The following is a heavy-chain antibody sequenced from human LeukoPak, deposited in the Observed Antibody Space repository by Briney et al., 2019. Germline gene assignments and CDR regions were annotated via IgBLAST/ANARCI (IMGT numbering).Heavy chain of an antibody. V-gene: IGHV1-18*01. CDR2: ISAYSGNT. D-gene: IGHD3-22*01. CDR1: GYTFINCI. J-gene: IGHJ5*02. Sequence: ASVKVSCKASGYTFINCIISWVRQAPGQGLEWMGWISAYSGNTKYAQNLQGRVTMTTDTSTSTAYMELRSLRSDDTAVYYCARDSYYSSDAGSNYNWFDPWGQGTLDTVSS. CDR3: ARDSYYSSDAGSNYNWFDP.